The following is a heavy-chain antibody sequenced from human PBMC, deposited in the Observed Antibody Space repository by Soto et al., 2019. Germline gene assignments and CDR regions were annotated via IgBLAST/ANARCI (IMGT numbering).Heavy chain of an antibody. CDR1: GFTFSSYA. CDR2: ISGSGGST. J-gene: IGHJ6*02. CDR3: AKDVSTGNYSYNGMGV. V-gene: IGHV3-23*01. Sequence: PGGSLRLSCAASGFTFSSYAMCWVRQAPGKGLEWVSAISGSGGSTYYADSVKGRFTISRDNSNNPLDLQMNSLRAEDTAVYYCAKDVSTGNYSYNGMGVWGQGTTGTGFS.